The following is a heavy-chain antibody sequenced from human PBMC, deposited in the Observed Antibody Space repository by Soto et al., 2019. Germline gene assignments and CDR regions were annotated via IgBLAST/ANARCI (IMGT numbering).Heavy chain of an antibody. Sequence: GGSLRLSCSASGFTLSNYAMHWVRQAPGKGLEYVSAISSNGENTYYADSVKGRFTISRDIFKNTLYLQMSSLGPEDTAVYSCVTSTGGLDSWGQGTLVTVSS. V-gene: IGHV3-64D*06. CDR3: VTSTGGLDS. CDR1: GFTLSNYA. D-gene: IGHD7-27*01. J-gene: IGHJ4*02. CDR2: ISSNGENT.